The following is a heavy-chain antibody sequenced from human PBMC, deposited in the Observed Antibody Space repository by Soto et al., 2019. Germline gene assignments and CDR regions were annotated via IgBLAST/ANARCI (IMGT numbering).Heavy chain of an antibody. CDR2: ISSSSSYI. CDR3: ARSSETTVVTPNLDY. D-gene: IGHD4-17*01. V-gene: IGHV3-21*01. Sequence: EVQLVESGGGLVKPGGSLRLSCAASGFTFSSYSMNWVRQAPGKGLEWVSSISSSSSYIYYADSVKGRFTISRDNAKNSLYLQMNSLRAEDTAVYYCARSSETTVVTPNLDYCGQGTLVTVSS. J-gene: IGHJ4*02. CDR1: GFTFSSYS.